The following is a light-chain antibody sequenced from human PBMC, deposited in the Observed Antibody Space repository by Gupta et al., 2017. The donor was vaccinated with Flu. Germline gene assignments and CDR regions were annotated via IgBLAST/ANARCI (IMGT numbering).Light chain of an antibody. J-gene: IGKJ1*01. CDR1: LSVSSSY. CDR2: GAS. CDR3: QQDGSSRWT. Sequence: EIVLTQSPGTLSLSPGERATLSCRASLSVSSSYLAWYQQKPGQAPRLLIYGASSRATGIPDRFSGSGSGTDFTLTISRLEPEDFAVYYCQQDGSSRWTFGQGTKVEIK. V-gene: IGKV3-20*01.